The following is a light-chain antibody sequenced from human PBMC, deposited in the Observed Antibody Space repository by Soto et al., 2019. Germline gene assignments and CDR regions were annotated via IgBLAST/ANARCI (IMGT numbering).Light chain of an antibody. CDR1: KSVSNKY. J-gene: IGKJ4*02. CDR2: AAY. CDR3: EHYSSTGT. Sequence: DIATIPCRASKSVSNKYLAWYKQKTGNXPXXLIYAAYNRANGTADSFSGSGSATDLTLTSSSQENEAFAVYYCEHYSSTGTFGEGTQVEI. V-gene: IGKV3-20*01.